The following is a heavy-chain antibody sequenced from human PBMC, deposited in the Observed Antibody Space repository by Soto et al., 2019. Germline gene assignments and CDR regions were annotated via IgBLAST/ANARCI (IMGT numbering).Heavy chain of an antibody. D-gene: IGHD7-27*01. J-gene: IGHJ3*02. CDR3: ARDTLPWGHDAFDI. Sequence: SETLSLTCTFSGFSSGSYYGSLIRQPAGKGLEWIGRIYTSGSTNYNPSLKSRVTMSVDTSKNQFSLKLSSVTAADTAVYYCARDTLPWGHDAFDIWGQRTTVTVSS. V-gene: IGHV4-4*07. CDR2: IYTSGST. CDR1: GFSSGSYY.